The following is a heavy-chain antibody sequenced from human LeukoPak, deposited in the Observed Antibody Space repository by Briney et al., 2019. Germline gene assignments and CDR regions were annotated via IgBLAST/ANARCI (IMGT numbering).Heavy chain of an antibody. D-gene: IGHD5-18*01. J-gene: IGHJ4*02. V-gene: IGHV3-13*04. CDR2: IGTAGDT. CDR1: GFTFSNFD. Sequence: SGGSLRLSCAASGFTFSNFDMDWVRQDTGKSVEWVSTIGTAGDTYYADSVKGRFTISRENAKNSFYLQMNSLRAGDTAVYYCAREGGDKALRDWGQGTLVTVSS. CDR3: AREGGDKALRD.